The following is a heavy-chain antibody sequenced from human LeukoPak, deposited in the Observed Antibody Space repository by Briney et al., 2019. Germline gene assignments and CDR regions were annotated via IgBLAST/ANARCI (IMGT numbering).Heavy chain of an antibody. V-gene: IGHV3-7*01. J-gene: IGHJ4*02. CDR2: IKQDGSEK. CDR3: ARGGGYSGYLDFDY. Sequence: QSGGSLRLSCAASGFTFSSYWMSWVRQGPGKGLEWVANIKQDGSEKKSVDSVKGRFTISRDNAKNSLYLQMNSLRAEDTAVYYCARGGGYSGYLDFDYWGQGTLVTVSS. CDR1: GFTFSSYW. D-gene: IGHD5-12*01.